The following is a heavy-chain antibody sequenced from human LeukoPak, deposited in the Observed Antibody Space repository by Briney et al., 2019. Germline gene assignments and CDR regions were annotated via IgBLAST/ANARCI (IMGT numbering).Heavy chain of an antibody. V-gene: IGHV4-59*01. D-gene: IGHD6-19*01. CDR2: INYSGTT. CDR3: ARGAGWYDY. Sequence: SETLSLTCNVSDDSINNYYWSWIRQPPGEGLEWMGHINYSGTTKYNPSLKIRVTISLDTSKNQFSLKLSSVTAADTAVYYCARGAGWYDYWGQGTLVTVSS. CDR1: DDSINNYY. J-gene: IGHJ4*02.